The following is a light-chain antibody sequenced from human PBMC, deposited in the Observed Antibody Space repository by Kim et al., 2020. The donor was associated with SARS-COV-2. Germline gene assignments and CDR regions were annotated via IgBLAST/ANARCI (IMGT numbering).Light chain of an antibody. CDR2: DVS. V-gene: IGLV2-14*03. Sequence: GQSISISGTGTSSDIGTYIFVSWYQQQPGKAPNLIIYDVSYRPSGVSNRFSGSKSGNRASLTISGLQAEDEAVYYCTSYTSTSTLVFGGGTQLTVL. CDR1: SSDIGTYIF. J-gene: IGLJ2*01. CDR3: TSYTSTSTLV.